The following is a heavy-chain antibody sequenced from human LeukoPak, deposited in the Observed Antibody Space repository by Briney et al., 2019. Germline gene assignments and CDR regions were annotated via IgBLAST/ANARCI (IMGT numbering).Heavy chain of an antibody. Sequence: GESLKISCKGSGYSFTSYWIGWVRQMPGKGLEWMGIIYPGDSDTGYSPSFQGQVTISADKSISTAYLQWSSLKASDTAMYYCARGWQQLSPETYFDYWGQGTLVTVSS. V-gene: IGHV5-51*01. CDR3: ARGWQQLSPETYFDY. CDR1: GYSFTSYW. CDR2: IYPGDSDT. J-gene: IGHJ4*02. D-gene: IGHD6-13*01.